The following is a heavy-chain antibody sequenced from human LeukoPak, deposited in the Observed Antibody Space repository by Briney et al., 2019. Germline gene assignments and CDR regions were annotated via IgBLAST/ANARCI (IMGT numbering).Heavy chain of an antibody. CDR2: ISSDGSST. J-gene: IGHJ4*02. Sequence: GGSLRLPCAASGFTFRNHWMHWVRQTPGKGLVWVSRISSDGSSTTYADSVKGRFTISRDNAKNTLYLQMNNLRAEDTAMYYCARDQRVTGRPDIDYWGQGTLVIVSS. CDR1: GFTFRNHW. V-gene: IGHV3-74*03. D-gene: IGHD6-6*01. CDR3: ARDQRVTGRPDIDY.